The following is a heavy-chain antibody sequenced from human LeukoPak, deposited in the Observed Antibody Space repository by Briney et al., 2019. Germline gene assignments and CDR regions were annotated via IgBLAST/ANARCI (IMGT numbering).Heavy chain of an antibody. CDR1: GFTFSSYA. CDR3: AKTYYYDSSGYLGAAFDI. J-gene: IGHJ3*02. D-gene: IGHD3-22*01. CDR2: ISGSGGST. V-gene: IGHV3-23*01. Sequence: GGSLRLSCAASGFTFSSYAMSWVRQAPGKGLEWVSAISGSGGSTYYADSVKGRFTISRDNSKNTLYLQMNSLRAEDTAVYYCAKTYYYDSSGYLGAAFDIWGQGTMVTVSS.